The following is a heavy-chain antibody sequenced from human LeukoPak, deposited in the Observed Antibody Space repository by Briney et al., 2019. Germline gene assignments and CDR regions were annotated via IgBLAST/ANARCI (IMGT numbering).Heavy chain of an antibody. CDR1: GFTFSSYW. CDR2: IKQDGSEK. V-gene: IGHV3-7*03. Sequence: GGSLRLSCAASGFTFSSYWMSWVRQAPGKGLEWVANIKQDGSEKYYVDSVKGRFTISRDNAKNSLYLQMNSLRAEDTAVSYCARRTYCGGDCYSEDYWGQGTLVTVSS. CDR3: ARRTYCGGDCYSEDY. J-gene: IGHJ4*02. D-gene: IGHD2-21*02.